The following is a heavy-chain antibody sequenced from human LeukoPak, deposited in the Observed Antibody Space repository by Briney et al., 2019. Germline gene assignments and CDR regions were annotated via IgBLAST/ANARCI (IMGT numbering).Heavy chain of an antibody. CDR2: IYHSGNA. J-gene: IGHJ4*02. D-gene: IGHD5-18*01. Sequence: SETLSLTCAVSGGSISSNNWWSWVRQPPGKGLEWIGEIYHSGNANYNPSLKTRVTMSVDKSKNQFSLILSSVTAADTAVYYCAREQLLDYWGQGTLVTVSS. CDR1: GGSISSNNW. V-gene: IGHV4-4*02. CDR3: AREQLLDY.